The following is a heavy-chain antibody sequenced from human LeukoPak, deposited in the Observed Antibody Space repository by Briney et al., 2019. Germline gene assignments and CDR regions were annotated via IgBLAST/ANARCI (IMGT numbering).Heavy chain of an antibody. V-gene: IGHV1-46*03. Sequence: ASVKVSCKASGYTFTSYYIHWVRQAPGQGLEWMGMTNPSGGSTTYAQKFQGRVTMTRDTSTSTVYMELSSLRSEDTAVYYCAREDSSSCMDWGQGTLVTVSS. CDR2: TNPSGGST. J-gene: IGHJ4*02. CDR3: AREDSSSCMD. CDR1: GYTFTSYY. D-gene: IGHD6-6*01.